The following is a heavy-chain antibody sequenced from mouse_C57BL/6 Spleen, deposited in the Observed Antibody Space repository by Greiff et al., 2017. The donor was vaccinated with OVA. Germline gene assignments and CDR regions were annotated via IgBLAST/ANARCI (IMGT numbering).Heavy chain of an antibody. CDR3: ASPHYYGSRRGAMDY. CDR2: IHPNSGST. Sequence: QVQLQQPGAELVKPGASVKLSCKASGYTFTSYWMHWVKQRPGQGLEWIGMIHPNSGSTNYNEKFKSKATLTVDKSSSTAYMQLSSLTSEDSAVYYCASPHYYGSRRGAMDYWGQGTSVTVSS. CDR1: GYTFTSYW. V-gene: IGHV1-64*01. D-gene: IGHD1-1*01. J-gene: IGHJ4*01.